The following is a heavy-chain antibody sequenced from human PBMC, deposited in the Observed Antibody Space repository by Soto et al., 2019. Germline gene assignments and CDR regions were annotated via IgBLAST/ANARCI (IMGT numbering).Heavy chain of an antibody. CDR1: GFTFSSFG. CDR3: AKEWDIVVVVAAPHFDY. Sequence: PGRSLRLSCAASGFTFSSFGMHWVRQAPGKGLGWVAVISYDGSNKYYADSVKGRFTISRDNSKNTLYLQMNSLRAEDTAVYYCAKEWDIVVVVAAPHFDYWGQGTLVTVSS. D-gene: IGHD2-15*01. CDR2: ISYDGSNK. J-gene: IGHJ4*02. V-gene: IGHV3-30*18.